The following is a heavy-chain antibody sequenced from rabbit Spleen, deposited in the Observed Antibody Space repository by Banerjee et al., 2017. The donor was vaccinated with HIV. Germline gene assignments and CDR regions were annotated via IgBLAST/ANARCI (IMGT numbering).Heavy chain of an antibody. CDR1: GFSFSSSYY. CDR3: ARETGSGWGVVSFCFNL. D-gene: IGHD4-1*01. J-gene: IGHJ4*01. CDR2: IYAGDSGST. V-gene: IGHV1S40*01. Sequence: QSLEESGGDLVKPGASLTLTCTASGFSFSSSYYLCWVRQPPGKGLEWIACIYAGDSGSTYYASWARGRFPISKTTSSTVTLQMHSLRAADAATYFYARETGSGWGVVSFCFNLWGPGTLVTVS.